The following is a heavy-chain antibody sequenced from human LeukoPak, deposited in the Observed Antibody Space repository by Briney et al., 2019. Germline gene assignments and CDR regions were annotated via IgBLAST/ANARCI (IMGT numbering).Heavy chain of an antibody. CDR3: ARGGHCSSTSCYLDY. CDR1: GFTFSSYG. J-gene: IGHJ4*02. V-gene: IGHV3-30*03. D-gene: IGHD2-2*01. Sequence: GGSLRLSCAASGFTFSSYGMHWVRQAPGKGLEWVAVISYDGSNKYYADSVKGRFTISRDNSKNTLYLQMNSLRAEDTAVYYCARGGHCSSTSCYLDYWGQGTLVTVSS. CDR2: ISYDGSNK.